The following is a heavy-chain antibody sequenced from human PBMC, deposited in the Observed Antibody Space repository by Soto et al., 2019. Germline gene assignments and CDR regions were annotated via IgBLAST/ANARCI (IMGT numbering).Heavy chain of an antibody. CDR3: APYGSGSLPLFDY. Sequence: ASVKVSCKASVGTFSSYAISWVRQVPGQGLEWMGGIIPIFGTANYAQKFQGRGTITADESTSTAYMELSSLRSEDTAVYYCAPYGSGSLPLFDYWGQGTLVTVSS. J-gene: IGHJ4*02. V-gene: IGHV1-69*13. D-gene: IGHD3-10*01. CDR2: IIPIFGTA. CDR1: VGTFSSYA.